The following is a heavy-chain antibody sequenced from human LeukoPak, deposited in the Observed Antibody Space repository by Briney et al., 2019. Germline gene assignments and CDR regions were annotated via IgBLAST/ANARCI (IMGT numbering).Heavy chain of an antibody. Sequence: GESLKISCKGSGYSFTSYWIGWVRQMPGKGLEWMGIIYPGDSDTRYSPSFQGQVTISADKSISTAYLQWSSLKASDTAMYYCARRAYCTNGVCYLDYWGQGTLVTVPS. J-gene: IGHJ4*02. CDR1: GYSFTSYW. V-gene: IGHV5-51*01. CDR2: IYPGDSDT. D-gene: IGHD2-8*01. CDR3: ARRAYCTNGVCYLDY.